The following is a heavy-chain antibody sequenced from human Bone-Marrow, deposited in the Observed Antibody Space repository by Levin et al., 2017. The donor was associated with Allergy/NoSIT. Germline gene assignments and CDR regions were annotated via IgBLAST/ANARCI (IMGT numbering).Heavy chain of an antibody. Sequence: GGSLRLSCAASGFTFSSYAMHWVRQAPGKGLEWVAVISYDGSNKYYADSVKGRFTISRDNSKNTLYLQMNSLRAEDTAVYYCASHWGLYCSGGSCQMGYWGQGTLVTVSS. CDR2: ISYDGSNK. V-gene: IGHV3-30*04. CDR3: ASHWGLYCSGGSCQMGY. D-gene: IGHD2-15*01. CDR1: GFTFSSYA. J-gene: IGHJ4*02.